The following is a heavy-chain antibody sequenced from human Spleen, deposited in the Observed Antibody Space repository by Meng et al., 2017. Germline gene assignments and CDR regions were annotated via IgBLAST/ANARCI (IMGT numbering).Heavy chain of an antibody. D-gene: IGHD3-9*01. Sequence: GESLKISCTASGFTFSSYWLAWVRQAPGKGLEWVANINQDGSEKYYVDSVKGRFTISRDNAKNSLYLQMNSLRAEDTAVYYCARASRVHDILTGYYRSYYYGMDVWGQGTTVTVSS. V-gene: IGHV3-7*01. CDR2: INQDGSEK. CDR1: GFTFSSYW. CDR3: ARASRVHDILTGYYRSYYYGMDV. J-gene: IGHJ6*02.